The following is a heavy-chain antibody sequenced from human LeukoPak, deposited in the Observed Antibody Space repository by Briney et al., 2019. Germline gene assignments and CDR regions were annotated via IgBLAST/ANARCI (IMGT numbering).Heavy chain of an antibody. D-gene: IGHD3-22*01. Sequence: SETLSLTCTVSGGSISNYYWSWIRQPPGKGLEWIGYIQYSGSTNYNPSLKSRVTISVDTSKNQFSLKLTSVTAADTAVYYWAESVFTTSSHPYFCDYWGQGTLVTVSS. CDR3: AESVFTTSSHPYFCDY. V-gene: IGHV4-59*01. CDR1: GGSISNYY. J-gene: IGHJ4*02. CDR2: IQYSGST.